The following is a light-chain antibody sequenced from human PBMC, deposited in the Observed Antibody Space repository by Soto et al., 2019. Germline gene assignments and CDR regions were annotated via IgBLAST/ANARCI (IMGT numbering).Light chain of an antibody. V-gene: IGKV3-11*01. CDR2: DAS. Sequence: EIVLTQSPATLSLSPGERASLSCRASQSVSSSLAWYHQKPGQSPRLLIYDASNRATGTPARFSGSGSGTDFTLTISSLDPEDFAVYYCQQRSTGPPLTFGGGTKVEIK. CDR1: QSVSSS. CDR3: QQRSTGPPLT. J-gene: IGKJ4*01.